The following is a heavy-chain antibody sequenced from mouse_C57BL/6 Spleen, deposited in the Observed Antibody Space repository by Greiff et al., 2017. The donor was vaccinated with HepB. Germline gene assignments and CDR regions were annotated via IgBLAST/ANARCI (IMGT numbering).Heavy chain of an antibody. CDR1: GFTFSSYA. Sequence: EVKLVESGEGLVKPGGSLKLSCAASGFTFSSYAMSWVRQTPEKRLEWVAYISSGGDYIYYADTVKGRFTISRDNARNTLYLQMSSLKSEDTAMYYCTREYYGRRGYFDVWGTGTTVTVSS. CDR3: TREYYGRRGYFDV. J-gene: IGHJ1*03. D-gene: IGHD1-1*01. V-gene: IGHV5-9-1*02. CDR2: ISSGGDYI.